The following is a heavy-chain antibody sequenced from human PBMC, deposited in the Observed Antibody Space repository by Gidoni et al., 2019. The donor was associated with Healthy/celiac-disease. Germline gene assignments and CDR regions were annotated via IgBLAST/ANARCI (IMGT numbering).Heavy chain of an antibody. CDR2: IKSKTDGGTT. J-gene: IGHJ4*02. CDR3: TTGGVGATTGFDY. V-gene: IGHV3-15*01. CDR1: GLTFTNAW. Sequence: ELTLVVSGGGLVNPGCSLRLSWSAAGLTFTNAWMSWVRQAPGKGLEWVGRIKSKTDGGTTDYAAPVKGRFTISRDDSKNTLYLQMNSLKTEDTAVYYCTTGGVGATTGFDYWGQGTLVTVSS. D-gene: IGHD1-26*01.